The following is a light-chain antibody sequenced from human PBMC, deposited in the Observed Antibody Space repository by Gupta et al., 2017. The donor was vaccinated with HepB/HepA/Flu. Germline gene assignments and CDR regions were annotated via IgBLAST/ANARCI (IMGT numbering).Light chain of an antibody. CDR2: AAS. J-gene: IGKJ1*01. CDR1: QSISSY. Sequence: DIQITQSPSSLSASVGDRATITCRASQSISSYLNWYQQKPGKAPKLLIYAASSRQSGVPSRFSGSGSGTDFTLTISSLEPEDFATYYCQQSDSTPRTFGQGTKVEMK. CDR3: QQSDSTPRT. V-gene: IGKV1-39*01.